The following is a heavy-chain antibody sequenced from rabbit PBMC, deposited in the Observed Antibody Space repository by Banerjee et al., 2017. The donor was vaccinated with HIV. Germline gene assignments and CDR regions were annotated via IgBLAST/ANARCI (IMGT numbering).Heavy chain of an antibody. CDR2: INAVSDRP. J-gene: IGHJ4*01. D-gene: IGHD1-1*01. CDR3: ASGYSDVYFNL. CDR1: GIDFSSYG. V-gene: IGHV1S7*01. Sequence: QLVESGGGLVKLGGSLKLSCKASGIDFSSYGINWVRQAPGKGLEWIGYINAVSDRPDYASWVNGRFTISLDNAQNTVFLQMTSLTAADTATYFCASGYSDVYFNLWGPGTLVTVS.